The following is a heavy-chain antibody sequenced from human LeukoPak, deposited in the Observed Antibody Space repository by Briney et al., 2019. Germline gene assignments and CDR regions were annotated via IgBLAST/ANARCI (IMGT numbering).Heavy chain of an antibody. Sequence: GASVKVSCKVSGYTLTELSMHWVRQAPGKGLEWMGGFDPEDGETIYAQKFQGRVTMTEDTSTDTAYMELSSLRSEDTAVYYCATVGGETWILDCWGQGTLVTVSS. J-gene: IGHJ4*02. D-gene: IGHD5-18*01. CDR3: ATVGGETWILDC. V-gene: IGHV1-24*01. CDR2: FDPEDGET. CDR1: GYTLTELS.